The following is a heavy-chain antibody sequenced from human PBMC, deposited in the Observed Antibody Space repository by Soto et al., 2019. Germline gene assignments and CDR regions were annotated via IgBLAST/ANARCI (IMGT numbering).Heavy chain of an antibody. CDR3: ARECQYSSGWYDWFDP. V-gene: IGHV4-30-4*01. CDR2: IYYSGST. D-gene: IGHD6-19*01. Sequence: QVQLQESGPGLVKPSQTLSLTCTVSGGSISSGDYYWSWIRQPPGKGLEWIGYIYYSGSTYYNPSLTCRVTISVDTSKNQFSLKLSSVTAADTAVYYCARECQYSSGWYDWFDPWGQGTLVTVSS. CDR1: GGSISSGDYY. J-gene: IGHJ5*02.